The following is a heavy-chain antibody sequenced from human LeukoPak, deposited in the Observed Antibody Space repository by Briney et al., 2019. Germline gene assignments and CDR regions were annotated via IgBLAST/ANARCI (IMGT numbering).Heavy chain of an antibody. V-gene: IGHV6-1*01. J-gene: IGHJ4*02. CDR3: AGWRNYYDSSGHPRPFDY. CDR2: TYYRSKWYN. CDR1: GDSVSSNSAA. D-gene: IGHD3-22*01. Sequence: SQTLSLTCAISGDSVSSNSAAWNWIRQSPSRGLGWLGRTYYRSKWYNDYAVSVKSRITINPDTSKNQFSLQLNSVTPEDTAVYYCAGWRNYYDSSGHPRPFDYWGQGTLVTVSS.